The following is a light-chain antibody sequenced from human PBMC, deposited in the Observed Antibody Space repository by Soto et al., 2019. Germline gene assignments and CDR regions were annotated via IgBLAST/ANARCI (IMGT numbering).Light chain of an antibody. CDR3: HQYDTWPAWT. CDR1: QSVSSN. J-gene: IGKJ1*01. Sequence: EIMMTQSPATLSVFPGERVTVSCRASQSVSSNLAWYQQKPGQAPRLLIYGASTRATGIPARFSGSGSGTEFTLTISSPQSDDFAVYYCHQYDTWPAWTFGQGTKVEFK. CDR2: GAS. V-gene: IGKV3-15*01.